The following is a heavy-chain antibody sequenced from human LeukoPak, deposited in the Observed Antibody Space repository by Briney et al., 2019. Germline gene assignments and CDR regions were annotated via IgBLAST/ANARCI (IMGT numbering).Heavy chain of an antibody. D-gene: IGHD1-1*01. V-gene: IGHV3-13*01. CDR1: GFTFSSYD. J-gene: IGHJ5*02. CDR3: ARGWTGTTSKPLLDP. CDR2: IGTAGDT. Sequence: PGGSLRLSCAASGFTFSSYDMHWVRQATGKGLEWVSAIGTAGDTYYPGSVKGRFTISRENAKNSLYLQMNSLRAGDTAVYYCARGWTGTTSKPLLDPWGQGTPVTVSS.